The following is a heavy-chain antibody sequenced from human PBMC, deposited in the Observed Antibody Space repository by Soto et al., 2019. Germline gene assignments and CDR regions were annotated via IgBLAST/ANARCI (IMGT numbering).Heavy chain of an antibody. J-gene: IGHJ6*02. Sequence: SETLSLTCAVYGGSFSGYYWTWIRQAPGKGLEWIGEISHSGGTNYNSSLKSRVTISVDTSKKQSSLILYSVTAADTAVFYCARGRQYYLFWSGYQNEGPHAMDVWGQGTTVTVSS. CDR1: GGSFSGYY. CDR2: ISHSGGT. D-gene: IGHD3-3*02. V-gene: IGHV4-34*01. CDR3: ARGRQYYLFWSGYQNEGPHAMDV.